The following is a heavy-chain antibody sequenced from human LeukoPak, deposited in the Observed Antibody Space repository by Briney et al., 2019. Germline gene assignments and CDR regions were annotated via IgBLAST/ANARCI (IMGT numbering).Heavy chain of an antibody. D-gene: IGHD3-22*01. CDR2: IFYSGST. J-gene: IGHJ4*02. CDR1: GVSISSSSYY. Sequence: KPSETLSLTCTVSGVSISSSSYYWGWIRQPPGKGLEWIGSIFYSGSTYDNPSLKSRVTISVDTSKNQFSLNLSSVTAADTAVYYCASHHYYDSRWGQGTLVTVSS. CDR3: ASHHYYDSR. V-gene: IGHV4-39*01.